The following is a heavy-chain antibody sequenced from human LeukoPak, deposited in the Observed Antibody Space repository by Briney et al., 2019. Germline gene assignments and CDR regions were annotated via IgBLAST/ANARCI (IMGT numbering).Heavy chain of an antibody. J-gene: IGHJ4*02. CDR2: MYYSGSA. CDR3: ASSSSGAYFDY. D-gene: IGHD6-13*01. V-gene: IGHV4-59*01. CDR1: GDSISNYY. Sequence: SETLSLTCTVSGDSISNYYWSWMRQPPGKGLQWIGYMYYSGSAYYNPSLKSRATISVDMSKNQFSLNLSSVSAADTAVYYCASSSSGAYFDYWGQGTLVTVSS.